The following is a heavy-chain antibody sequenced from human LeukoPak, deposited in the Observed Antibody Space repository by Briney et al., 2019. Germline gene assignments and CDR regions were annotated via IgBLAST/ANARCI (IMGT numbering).Heavy chain of an antibody. CDR3: ARVFDSGSQAYFYYMDV. CDR2: IYSSGST. Sequence: SETLSLNCTVYGGSIRGYYWSWLRQPPGKGLEWIGYIYSSGSTNYNPSLKSRDTMSVDTSKNQSSLKVSSVTAADTAVYYCARVFDSGSQAYFYYMDVWGEGTTVTISS. J-gene: IGHJ6*03. D-gene: IGHD3-10*01. V-gene: IGHV4-59*01. CDR1: GGSIRGYY.